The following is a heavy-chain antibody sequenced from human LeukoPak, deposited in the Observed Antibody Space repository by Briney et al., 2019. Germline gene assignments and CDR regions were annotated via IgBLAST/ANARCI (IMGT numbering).Heavy chain of an antibody. CDR1: GYSFTNYW. Sequence: GESLKISCKGSGYSFTNYWIGWVRQMPGKGLEWMGRIDPSDSYTNYNPSFQGHVTISADKSISTAYLQWSSLKASDTAMYYCASSPMVRGVGYFDYWGQGTLVTVSS. J-gene: IGHJ4*02. CDR3: ASSPMVRGVGYFDY. D-gene: IGHD3-10*01. CDR2: IDPSDSYT. V-gene: IGHV5-10-1*01.